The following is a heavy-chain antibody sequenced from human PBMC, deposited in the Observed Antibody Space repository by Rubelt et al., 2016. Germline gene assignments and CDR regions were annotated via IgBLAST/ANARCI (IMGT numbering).Heavy chain of an antibody. CDR3: ASPPYDILTGYDYYYGMDV. D-gene: IGHD3-9*01. J-gene: IGHJ6*02. CDR2: IIPIFGTA. Sequence: QVQLVQSGAEVKKPGSSVKVSCKASGGTFSSYAISWVRQAPGQGLEWMGGIIPIFGTANYAQKFQGRVTITADKSTSKAYMGLSSLRSEDTAVYYCASPPYDILTGYDYYYGMDVWGQGTTVTVSS. CDR1: GGTFSSYA. V-gene: IGHV1-69*06.